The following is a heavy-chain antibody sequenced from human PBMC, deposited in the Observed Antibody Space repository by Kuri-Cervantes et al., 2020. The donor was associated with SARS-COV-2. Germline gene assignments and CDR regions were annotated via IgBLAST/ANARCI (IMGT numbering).Heavy chain of an antibody. V-gene: IGHV5-10-1*01. Sequence: KVSCKGSGYSFTSYWIGWVRQMPGKGLEWMGRINPSDSYTNYSPSFQGHVTISADKSISTAYLQWSSLKASDTAMYYCARLDPSIAARTGSAYWGQGTRVTGSS. CDR1: GYSFTSYW. CDR2: INPSDSYT. D-gene: IGHD6-6*01. J-gene: IGHJ4*02. CDR3: ARLDPSIAARTGSAY.